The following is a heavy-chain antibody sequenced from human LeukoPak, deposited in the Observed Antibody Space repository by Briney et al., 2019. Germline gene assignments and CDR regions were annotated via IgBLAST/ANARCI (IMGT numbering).Heavy chain of an antibody. J-gene: IGHJ4*02. D-gene: IGHD3-10*01. CDR2: ISAYNGNT. CDR1: GYTFTSYG. Sequence: ASVNVSCKASGYTFTSYGISWVRQAPGQGLEWMGWISAYNGNTNYAQKLQGRVTMTTDTSTSTAYMELRSLRSDDTAVYYCARDGDYYGSGSSHDYWGQGTLVTVSS. V-gene: IGHV1-18*01. CDR3: ARDGDYYGSGSSHDY.